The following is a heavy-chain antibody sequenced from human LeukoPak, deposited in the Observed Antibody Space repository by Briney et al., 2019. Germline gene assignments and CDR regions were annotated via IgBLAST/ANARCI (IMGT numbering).Heavy chain of an antibody. J-gene: IGHJ6*03. CDR3: ATTVVTAFYYYMDV. D-gene: IGHD2-21*02. CDR1: GGTFSSYA. V-gene: IGHV1-69*05. Sequence: SVKVSCKASGGTFSSYAINWVQQAPGQGLEWMGGIIPIFGTANYAQKFQGRVTITTDESTSTAYMELSSLRSEDTAVYYCATTVVTAFYYYMDVWGKGTTVTVSS. CDR2: IIPIFGTA.